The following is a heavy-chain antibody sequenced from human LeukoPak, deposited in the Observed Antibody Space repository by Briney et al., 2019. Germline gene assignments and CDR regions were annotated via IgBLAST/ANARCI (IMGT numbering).Heavy chain of an antibody. J-gene: IGHJ4*02. V-gene: IGHV3-30-3*01. D-gene: IGHD4-11*01. Sequence: PGRSLRLSCAASGFTFSSYAMHWVRQAPGKGLEWVAVISYDGSNKYYADSVKGRFTISRDNPKNTLYLQMNSLRAEDTAVYYCASGTTVTTWWVPPQYDYWGQGTLVTFSS. CDR2: ISYDGSNK. CDR3: ASGTTVTTWWVPPQYDY. CDR1: GFTFSSYA.